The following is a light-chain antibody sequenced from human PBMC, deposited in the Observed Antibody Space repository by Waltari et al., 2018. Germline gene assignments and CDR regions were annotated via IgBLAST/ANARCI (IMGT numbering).Light chain of an antibody. V-gene: IGLV2-14*01. CDR2: DVS. CDR3: SSYTSSSTSYV. J-gene: IGLJ1*01. Sequence: QSALTQPASVSGSPGQSTTISCPGTSSDVGGSNYVSWYQQHPGKAPNLMIYDVSQRPSWVSNRFSGSKSGNTASLTISGLQAEDEADYYCSSYTSSSTSYVFGTGTKVTVL. CDR1: SSDVGGSNY.